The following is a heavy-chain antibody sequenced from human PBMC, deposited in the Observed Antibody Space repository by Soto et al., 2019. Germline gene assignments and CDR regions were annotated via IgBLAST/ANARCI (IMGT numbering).Heavy chain of an antibody. CDR1: GGSISSPNW. J-gene: IGHJ4*02. CDR2: MYPSGSS. CDR3: AREGFDHRTDY. V-gene: IGHV4-4*02. Sequence: QVQLQESGPGLVKPSETLSLTCAVSGGSISSPNWWRWYRQPPGKGLEWIGEMYPSGSSNRNPPLNSRVTISLDTSKNHFSLKLTSLTAADTSMYYCAREGFDHRTDYWGQGIPVTVSS.